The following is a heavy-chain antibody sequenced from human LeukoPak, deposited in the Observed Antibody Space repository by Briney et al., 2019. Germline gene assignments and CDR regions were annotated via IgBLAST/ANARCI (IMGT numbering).Heavy chain of an antibody. CDR1: GGSISSYY. CDR2: IYYSGST. D-gene: IGHD3-22*01. CDR3: ARHSGDITMIVVANLDY. Sequence: SETLSLTCTVSGGSISSYYWSWIRQPPGKGLEWIGYIYYSGSTYYNPSLKSRVTISVDTSKNQFSLKLSSVTAADTAVYYCARHSGDITMIVVANLDYWGQGTLVTVSS. J-gene: IGHJ4*02. V-gene: IGHV4-59*04.